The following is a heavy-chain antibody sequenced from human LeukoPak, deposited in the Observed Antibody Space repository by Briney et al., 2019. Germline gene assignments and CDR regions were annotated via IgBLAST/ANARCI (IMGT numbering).Heavy chain of an antibody. CDR1: GGSISSSSYY. V-gene: IGHV4-39*01. J-gene: IGHJ4*02. CDR3: ARQDSSSWNYYFDY. D-gene: IGHD6-13*01. CDR2: TYYSGST. Sequence: SETLSLTCTVTGGSISSSSYYWGWIRQPPGKGLEWIGSTYYSGSTYYNPSLKSRATISVDTSKNQFTLKLSSVTAADTAVYYCARQDSSSWNYYFDYWGQGTLVTVSS.